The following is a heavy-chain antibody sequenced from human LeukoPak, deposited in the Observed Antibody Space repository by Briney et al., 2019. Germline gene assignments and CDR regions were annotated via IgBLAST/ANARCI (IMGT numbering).Heavy chain of an antibody. D-gene: IGHD6-6*01. V-gene: IGHV4-59*01. CDR1: GGSISSYY. CDR3: ARVSARPHYYFDY. Sequence: SETLSLTCTVSGGSISSYYWSWIRQPPGKGLEWIGYIYYSGSTNYNPSLKSRVTISVDTSKNQFSLKLSSVTAADTAVYYCARVSARPHYYFDYWGQGTLVTVSS. CDR2: IYYSGST. J-gene: IGHJ4*02.